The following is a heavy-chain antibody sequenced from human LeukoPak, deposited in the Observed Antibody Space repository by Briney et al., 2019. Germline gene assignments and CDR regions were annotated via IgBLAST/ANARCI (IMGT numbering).Heavy chain of an antibody. CDR2: IRYDGTNK. V-gene: IGHV3-33*08. J-gene: IGHJ6*03. D-gene: IGHD1-26*01. CDR3: QVGVRSFYYYYYMDV. Sequence: GRSLRLSCAASEFTFSSYGMHWVRRAPGKGLEWVTFIRYDGTNKYYADSVKGRFTISRDNSKNTLYLQMNSLRAEDTAVYYCQVGVRSFYYYYYMDVWGKGTTVTVSS. CDR1: EFTFSSYG.